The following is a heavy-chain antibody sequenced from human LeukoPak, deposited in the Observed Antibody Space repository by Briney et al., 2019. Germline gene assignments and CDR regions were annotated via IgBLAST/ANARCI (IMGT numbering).Heavy chain of an antibody. J-gene: IGHJ6*02. CDR3: ARDLGSSWYEVYYYYGMDV. Sequence: EASVKVSCKASGYTFTSYYMHWVRQAPGQGLEWMGIINPSGGSTSYAQKFQGRVTMTRDTSTSTVYMELSSLRSEDTAVYYCARDLGSSWYEVYYYYGMDVWGQGTTVTVSS. D-gene: IGHD6-13*01. V-gene: IGHV1-46*01. CDR1: GYTFTSYY. CDR2: INPSGGST.